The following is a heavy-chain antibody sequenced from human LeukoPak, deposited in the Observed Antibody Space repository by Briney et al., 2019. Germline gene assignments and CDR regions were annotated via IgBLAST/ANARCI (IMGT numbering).Heavy chain of an antibody. CDR3: ARVYDSSGYSPWDY. CDR2: ISYDGSNK. D-gene: IGHD3-22*01. V-gene: IGHV3-30-3*01. CDR1: GFTFSSYA. Sequence: GGSLRLSCAASGFTFSSYAMHWVRQAPGKGLEWVAVISYDGSNKYYADSVKGRFTISRDNSKNTPYLQMNSLRAEDTAVYYCARVYDSSGYSPWDYWGQGTLVTVSS. J-gene: IGHJ4*02.